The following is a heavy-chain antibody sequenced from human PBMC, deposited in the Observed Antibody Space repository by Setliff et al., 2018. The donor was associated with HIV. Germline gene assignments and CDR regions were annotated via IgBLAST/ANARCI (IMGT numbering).Heavy chain of an antibody. CDR3: ARVQMAYAAFDV. J-gene: IGHJ3*01. Sequence: SETLSLTCTVSGGSIGSFYWSWIRQPPGKTLEWIGYVSYSGSTKYKPSLKSRVTISVDTSKNQFSLKLSSVTAADTAVYYCARVQMAYAAFDVWGQGTMVTVSS. D-gene: IGHD4-17*01. CDR2: VSYSGST. V-gene: IGHV4-59*01. CDR1: GGSIGSFY.